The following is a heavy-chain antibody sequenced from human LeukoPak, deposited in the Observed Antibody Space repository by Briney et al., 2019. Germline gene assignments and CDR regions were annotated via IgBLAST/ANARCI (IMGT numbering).Heavy chain of an antibody. CDR2: IYYSGST. Sequence: SETLSLTCTVSGGSISSSSYYWGWIRQPPGKGLEWIGSIYYSGSTYYNPSLKSRVTISVDTSKNQFSLKLSSVTAADTAVYYCARHSVPGYSTYNWFDPWGQGTLVTVSS. J-gene: IGHJ5*02. D-gene: IGHD4-11*01. CDR1: GGSISSSSYY. CDR3: ARHSVPGYSTYNWFDP. V-gene: IGHV4-39*07.